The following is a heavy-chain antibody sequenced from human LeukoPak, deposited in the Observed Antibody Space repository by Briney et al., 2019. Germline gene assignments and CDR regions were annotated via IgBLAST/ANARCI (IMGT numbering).Heavy chain of an antibody. V-gene: IGHV1-18*01. J-gene: IGHJ6*03. CDR2: VSPYNGNT. D-gene: IGHD6-13*01. Sequence: ASVKVSCKTSGYTFTDYDITWVRPAPGQGLEWMGRVSPYNGNTYYSQRFQDRVTITKDTSTGTAYMRLRNLRTDDTAMYYCAREPGYSSSWSYHMDVWGKGTTVTISS. CDR1: GYTFTDYD. CDR3: AREPGYSSSWSYHMDV.